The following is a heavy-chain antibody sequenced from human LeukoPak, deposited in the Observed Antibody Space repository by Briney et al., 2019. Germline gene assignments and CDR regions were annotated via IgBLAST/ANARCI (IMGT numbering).Heavy chain of an antibody. D-gene: IGHD2-2*01. V-gene: IGHV4-30-2*01. CDR2: IYHGGST. CDR1: GGSFSNSVYS. J-gene: IGHJ4*02. CDR3: ARAVGYCSSTNCPRAYFFDD. Sequence: SETLSLTRAVSGGSFSNSVYSWNWIRQPPGKGLEWIGNIYHGGSTYYNPPLESRVTISVDTSKNQFSLKLNSLTAADTAVYYCARAVGYCSSTNCPRAYFFDDWGQGTLVTVSS.